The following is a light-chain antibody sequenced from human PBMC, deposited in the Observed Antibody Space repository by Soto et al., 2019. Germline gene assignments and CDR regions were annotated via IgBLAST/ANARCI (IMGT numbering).Light chain of an antibody. CDR2: GAS. Sequence: EIVLTQSPGTLSLSPGEIATLSCRASQSVRNNNLAWYQQKPGQAPRFLIYGASSRATGIPDRFSGSGSGTDFTLTISRLEPEDFAVYYCQQYGSSPLTFGGGTKVEIK. V-gene: IGKV3-20*01. J-gene: IGKJ4*01. CDR1: QSVRNNN. CDR3: QQYGSSPLT.